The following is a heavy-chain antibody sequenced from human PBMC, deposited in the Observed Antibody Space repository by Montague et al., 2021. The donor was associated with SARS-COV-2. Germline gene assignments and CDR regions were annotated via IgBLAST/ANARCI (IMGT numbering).Heavy chain of an antibody. J-gene: IGHJ6*02. CDR3: ARTYYDIFTGSDSGMDV. CDR1: GFSLSTSGMC. D-gene: IGHD3-9*01. V-gene: IGHV2-70*11. Sequence: VKPTQTLTLTCTFSGFSLSTSGMCVSWIRQPPGKALEWLARIDWDDDKYYSTSLKTRLTISRDTSKNQVVLTMTNLDPVDTATYYCARTYYDIFTGSDSGMDVWGQGTTVTVSS. CDR2: IDWDDDK.